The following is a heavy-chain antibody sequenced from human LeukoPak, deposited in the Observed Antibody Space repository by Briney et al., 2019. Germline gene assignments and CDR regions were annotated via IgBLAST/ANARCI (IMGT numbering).Heavy chain of an antibody. Sequence: GSLRLSCAASGFTFTTYWMSWVRQAPGKGLEWIGYIYYSGSTNYNPSLKSRVTISVDTSKNQFSLKLSSVTAADTAVYYCARTTEAHSWRTRYYDYYMDVWGKGTTVTVSS. J-gene: IGHJ6*03. CDR2: IYYSGST. V-gene: IGHV4-59*01. CDR3: ARTTEAHSWRTRYYDYYMDV. CDR1: GFTFTTYW. D-gene: IGHD6-13*01.